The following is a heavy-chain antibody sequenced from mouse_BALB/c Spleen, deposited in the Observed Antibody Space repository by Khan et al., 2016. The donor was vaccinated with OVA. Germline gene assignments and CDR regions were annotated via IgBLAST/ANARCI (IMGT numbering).Heavy chain of an antibody. Sequence: QVQLKESGPGLVAPSQSLSITCTVSGFSLTNYGVNWVRQPPGKGLEWLGVLWGDGSTNYHSALKSTLIISKDNSKSQVCLKRNSLQTDDTATYYCAKFTPHFYSMDDWGQGTSVTVSS. V-gene: IGHV2-3*01. CDR1: GFSLTNYG. D-gene: IGHD1-1*01. CDR3: AKFTPHFYSMDD. J-gene: IGHJ4*01. CDR2: LWGDGST.